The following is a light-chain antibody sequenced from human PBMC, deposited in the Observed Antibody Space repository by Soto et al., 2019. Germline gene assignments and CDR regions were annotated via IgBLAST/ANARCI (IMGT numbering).Light chain of an antibody. CDR3: QQYMSYS. Sequence: EIVLTQSPATLSLSPGERATLSCRASQSVSGYLAWYQQKPGQAPRLLIYDASKRATGIPARFSGSGSGTEFTLTISSLQPDDFATYYCQQYMSYSFGQGTKVDI. CDR1: QSVSGY. CDR2: DAS. J-gene: IGKJ1*01. V-gene: IGKV3-11*01.